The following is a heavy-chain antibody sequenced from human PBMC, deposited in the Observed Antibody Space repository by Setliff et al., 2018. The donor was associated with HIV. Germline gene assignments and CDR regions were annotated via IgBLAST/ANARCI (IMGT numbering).Heavy chain of an antibody. CDR3: ARQLSNSLDY. Sequence: ASVKVSCKASGYTFTSYAIHWVRQAPGRGLEGMGWISPYDGAKRATGRFRGRVTMTTDTSINTAYMELSGVRSDDTAVYFCARQLSNSLDYWGQGTLVTVSS. J-gene: IGHJ4*02. V-gene: IGHV1-2*02. D-gene: IGHD1-1*01. CDR2: ISPYDGAK. CDR1: GYTFTSYA.